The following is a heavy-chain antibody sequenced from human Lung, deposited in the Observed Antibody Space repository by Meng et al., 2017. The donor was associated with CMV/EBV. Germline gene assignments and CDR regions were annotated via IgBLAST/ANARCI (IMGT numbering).Heavy chain of an antibody. J-gene: IGHJ4*02. CDR3: ARGWTTGDGDY. V-gene: IGHV1-2*02. CDR2: INCHSGGT. D-gene: IGHD7-27*01. Sequence: SCKASGYTFTGFYIHWVRQAPGQGLEWMGWINCHSGGTNYAQKFQGKVTMTRDTSINTAHMGLNRLRSDDTAVYYCARGWTTGDGDYWGQGTLVTVSS. CDR1: GYTFTGFY.